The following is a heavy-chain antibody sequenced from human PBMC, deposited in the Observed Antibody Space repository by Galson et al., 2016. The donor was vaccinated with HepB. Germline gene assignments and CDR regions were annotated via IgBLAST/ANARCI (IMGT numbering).Heavy chain of an antibody. D-gene: IGHD2-15*01. J-gene: IGHJ3*02. CDR1: GFPFSDYW. Sequence: SLRLSCAATGFPFSDYWMSWVRQAPGKGLEWVATMKPDGSERYFADSVRGRFTVSRDDAKISLFLQMDSLRAEDTAVYYCTRNAGWAFDIWGQGTKVTVSS. CDR2: MKPDGSER. CDR3: TRNAGWAFDI. V-gene: IGHV3-7*03.